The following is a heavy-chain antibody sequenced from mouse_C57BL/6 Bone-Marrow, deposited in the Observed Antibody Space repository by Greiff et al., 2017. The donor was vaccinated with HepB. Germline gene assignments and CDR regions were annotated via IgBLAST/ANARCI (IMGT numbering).Heavy chain of an antibody. CDR1: GYTFTSYG. Sequence: VKRVESGAELARPGASVKLSCKASGYTFTSYGISWVKQRTGQGLEWIGEIYPRSGNTYYNEKFKGKATLTADKSSSTAYMELRSLTSEDSAVYFCARPGGRYYAMDYWGQGTSVTVSS. V-gene: IGHV1-81*01. CDR2: IYPRSGNT. CDR3: ARPGGRYYAMDY. D-gene: IGHD3-3*01. J-gene: IGHJ4*01.